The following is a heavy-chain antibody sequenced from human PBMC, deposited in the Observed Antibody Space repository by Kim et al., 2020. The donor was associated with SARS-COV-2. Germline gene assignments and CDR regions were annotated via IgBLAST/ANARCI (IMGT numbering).Heavy chain of an antibody. V-gene: IGHV4-34*01. J-gene: IGHJ4*02. D-gene: IGHD3-10*01. CDR2: INHSGST. CDR3: ARAGSGSYYGVRATLRY. Sequence: SETLSLTCAVYGGSFSGYYWSWIRQPPGKGLEWIGEINHSGSTNYNPSLKSRVTISVDTSKNQFSLKLSSMTAADTAVYYCARAGSGSYYGVRATLRYWGQGTLVTVSS. CDR1: GGSFSGYY.